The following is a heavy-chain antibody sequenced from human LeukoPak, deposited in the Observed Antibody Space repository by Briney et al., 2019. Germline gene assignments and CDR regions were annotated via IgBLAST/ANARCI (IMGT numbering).Heavy chain of an antibody. D-gene: IGHD6-13*01. CDR1: GFTFSSNY. CDR3: ASRGTSRSWNYFDY. CDR2: IYSGGST. J-gene: IGHJ4*02. Sequence: GGSLRLSCAAAGFTFSSNYMSWVRQAPGEGVEGGSVIYSGGSTYYTECVTGRFTISRENSKNTRDHTRNSLRAEATAVSYCASRGTSRSWNYFDYSGQGTLVTVSS. V-gene: IGHV3-66*02.